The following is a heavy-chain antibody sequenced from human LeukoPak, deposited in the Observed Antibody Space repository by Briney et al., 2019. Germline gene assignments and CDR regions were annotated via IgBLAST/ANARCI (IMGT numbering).Heavy chain of an antibody. Sequence: GGSLTLSCAVYGVTVSTNYMGWVRQAPGKGLEWVSVIYADGGGGGTYYADSVKGRFTISRDNSRNTLYLQMSNLRADDTAMYYCSRDRSRGYSFTWGQGTLVTVS. CDR3: SRDRSRGYSFT. CDR1: GVTVSTNY. CDR2: IYADGGGGGT. V-gene: IGHV3-53*01. J-gene: IGHJ5*02. D-gene: IGHD5-12*01.